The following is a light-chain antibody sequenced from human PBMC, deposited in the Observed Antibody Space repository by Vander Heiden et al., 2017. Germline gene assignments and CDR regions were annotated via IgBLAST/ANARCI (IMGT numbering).Light chain of an antibody. J-gene: IGKJ1*01. CDR1: TSLLHSNGYNY. V-gene: IGKV2-28*01. CDR3: KRSLQTPQT. Sequence: DIVMTQSPASLPVTLGEPASISCRSSTSLLHSNGYNYLARYLQKPGQSPQLLNFSCSTRASGVPDRFSGSGSGTDFTLKISRVEAEDVGVYYCKRSLQTPQTFGQGTKLEIK. CDR2: SCS.